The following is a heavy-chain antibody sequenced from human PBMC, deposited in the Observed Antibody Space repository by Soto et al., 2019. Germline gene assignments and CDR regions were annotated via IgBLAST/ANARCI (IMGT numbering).Heavy chain of an antibody. CDR1: GYTFTSYD. Sequence: ASVKVSCKASGYTFTSYDINWVRQATGQGLEWMGWMNPNSGNTGYAQKFQGRVTMTRNTSISTAYMELSSLRSEDTAVYYCARKVGNNWNDPKPDNWFDPRGQGTLVTVSS. V-gene: IGHV1-8*01. CDR2: MNPNSGNT. CDR3: ARKVGNNWNDPKPDNWFDP. D-gene: IGHD1-20*01. J-gene: IGHJ5*02.